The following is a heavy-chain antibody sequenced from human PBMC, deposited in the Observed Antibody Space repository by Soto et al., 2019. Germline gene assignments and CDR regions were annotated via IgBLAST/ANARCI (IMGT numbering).Heavy chain of an antibody. D-gene: IGHD4-4*01. V-gene: IGHV1-69*18. CDR2: IIPLIGTA. CDR1: GGTFSTYG. Sequence: QVQLVQSGAEVRKPGSSVTVSCKASGGTFSTYGITWVRQAHGQGLEWMGNIIPLIGTANYAQRFRGRVKITEDESTTTAYMELTSLRSEVTAVYYCARVVMTTVPASFYYGLDVWGQGTTVTVSS. CDR3: ARVVMTTVPASFYYGLDV. J-gene: IGHJ6*02.